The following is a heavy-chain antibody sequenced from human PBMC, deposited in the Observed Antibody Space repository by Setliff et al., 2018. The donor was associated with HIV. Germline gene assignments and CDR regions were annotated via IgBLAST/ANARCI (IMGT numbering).Heavy chain of an antibody. CDR3: ASQGWGTAFYI. CDR1: GYTFTAHH. D-gene: IGHD7-27*01. CDR2: ISAYNGNT. J-gene: IGHJ3*02. V-gene: IGHV1-18*04. Sequence: ASVKVSCKSSGYTFTAHHIHWVRQAPGQGLEWMGWISAYNGNTNYAQKLQGRVTMTTDTSTSTAYMELRRLRSDDTTVYYCASQGWGTAFYIWGQGTMVTVSS.